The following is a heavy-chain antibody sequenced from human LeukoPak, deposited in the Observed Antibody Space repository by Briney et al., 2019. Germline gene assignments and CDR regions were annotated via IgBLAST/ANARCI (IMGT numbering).Heavy chain of an antibody. J-gene: IGHJ6*02. CDR3: ARAKPYPSYYYYGMDV. Sequence: ASVKVSCKASGYTFTSYAMHWVRQAPGRRLEWMGWINAGNGNTKYSQKFQGRVTITRDTSASTAYMELSSLRSEDTAVYYCARAKPYPSYYYYGMDVWGQGTTVTVSS. CDR2: INAGNGNT. V-gene: IGHV1-3*01. CDR1: GYTFTSYA.